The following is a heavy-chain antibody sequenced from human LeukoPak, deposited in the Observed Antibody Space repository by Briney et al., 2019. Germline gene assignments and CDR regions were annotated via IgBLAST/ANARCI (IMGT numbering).Heavy chain of an antibody. Sequence: GGSLRLSCAASGFPFSSYSMNWVRQAPGKGLEWVSSISSSSSYIYYADSVKGRFTISRDNAKNSLYLQMNSLRAEDTAVYYCARENDSSGYYYGYWGQGTLVTVSS. D-gene: IGHD3-22*01. CDR2: ISSSSSYI. CDR1: GFPFSSYS. CDR3: ARENDSSGYYYGY. J-gene: IGHJ4*02. V-gene: IGHV3-21*01.